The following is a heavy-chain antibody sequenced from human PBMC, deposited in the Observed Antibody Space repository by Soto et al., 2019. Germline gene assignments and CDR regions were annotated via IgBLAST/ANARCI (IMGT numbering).Heavy chain of an antibody. Sequence: GGSLRLSCAASGFTFNTYAMSWVRQAPGKGLEWVSAISGSGDSTYYADSVRGRFTISRDNSKNTLYLQMNSLRAEDTAVYYCARSYYDFWSGSRPGGMDVWGQGTTVTVS. CDR2: ISGSGDST. CDR1: GFTFNTYA. J-gene: IGHJ6*02. V-gene: IGHV3-23*01. CDR3: ARSYYDFWSGSRPGGMDV. D-gene: IGHD3-3*01.